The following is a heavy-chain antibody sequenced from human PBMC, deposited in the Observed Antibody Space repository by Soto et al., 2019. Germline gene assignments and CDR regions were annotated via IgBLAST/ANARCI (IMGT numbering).Heavy chain of an antibody. Sequence: QVQLQESGPGLVKPSETLSLTCTVSGVSISSDYWTWIRQSPGKGLELIAYTSHTATTDYNPSLKSRVTISLDPSKHQFSLKLSSVTAADRAAYYCARGLPWMDAFDIWGEGTKVTVSP. CDR3: ARGLPWMDAFDI. CDR1: GVSISSDY. J-gene: IGHJ3*02. D-gene: IGHD5-12*01. V-gene: IGHV4-59*01. CDR2: TSHTATT.